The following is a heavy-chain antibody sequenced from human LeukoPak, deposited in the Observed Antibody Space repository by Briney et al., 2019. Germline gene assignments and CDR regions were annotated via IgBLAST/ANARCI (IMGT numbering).Heavy chain of an antibody. CDR3: ARDLVELATIVGGRLDC. CDR1: GFTFSSYA. V-gene: IGHV3-21*01. J-gene: IGHJ4*02. Sequence: GGSLRLSCAASGFTFSSYAMHWVRQAPGKGLEWVSSISSSSSYIFYADSVKGRFTISTDNAKNSLYLQMNSLRAEDTAVYYCARDLVELATIVGGRLDCWGQGILVTVSS. CDR2: ISSSSSYI. D-gene: IGHD5-24*01.